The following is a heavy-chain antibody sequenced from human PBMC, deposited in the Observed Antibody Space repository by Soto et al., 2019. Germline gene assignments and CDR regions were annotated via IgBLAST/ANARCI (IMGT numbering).Heavy chain of an antibody. V-gene: IGHV3-74*03. J-gene: IGHJ6*02. CDR3: ARDKSLPLAR. D-gene: IGHD6-13*01. CDR1: GFDFSNSW. Sequence: EVQLVESGGGFVQPGGSLRLSCAASGFDFSNSWMHWVRQVPGKGLVWVSHINSDGSSTTYADSVKGRFTISRDNARTTVYLQLASLRVEDTAVYSCARDKSLPLARCGRCTTVTVSS. CDR2: INSDGSST.